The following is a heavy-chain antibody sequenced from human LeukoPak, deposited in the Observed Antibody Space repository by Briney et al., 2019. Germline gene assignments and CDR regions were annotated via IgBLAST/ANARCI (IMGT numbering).Heavy chain of an antibody. Sequence: TGGSLRLSCAASGFTFSSYWMHWVRQAPGKGLVWVSRINSDGSSTSYADSVKGRFTISRDNSKNTLYLQMNSLRAEDTAVYYCAKDISLAVAGVGFDYWGQGTLVTVSS. D-gene: IGHD6-19*01. CDR3: AKDISLAVAGVGFDY. J-gene: IGHJ4*02. CDR1: GFTFSSYW. V-gene: IGHV3-74*01. CDR2: INSDGSST.